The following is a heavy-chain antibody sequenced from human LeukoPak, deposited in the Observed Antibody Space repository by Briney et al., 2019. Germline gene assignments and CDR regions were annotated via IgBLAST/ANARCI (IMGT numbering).Heavy chain of an antibody. Sequence: GGSLRLSCAASGFTFSDYSMNWVRQAPGKGLEWVSSISSSSRYIYYADSVKGRFTISRDNAKNSLYLQMNSLRADDTAVYYCAGGIAAVPDYWGQGTLVTVSS. J-gene: IGHJ4*02. CDR2: ISSSSRYI. CDR1: GFTFSDYS. D-gene: IGHD6-13*01. V-gene: IGHV3-21*01. CDR3: AGGIAAVPDY.